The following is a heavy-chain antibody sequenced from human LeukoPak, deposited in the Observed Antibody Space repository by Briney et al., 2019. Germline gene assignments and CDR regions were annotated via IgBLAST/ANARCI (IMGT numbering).Heavy chain of an antibody. CDR1: GGSISSGGYY. CDR3: ARAVGGLNY. CDR2: IYHSGST. V-gene: IGHV4-30-2*01. Sequence: SETLSLTCTVSGGSISSGGYYWSWIRQPPGKGLEWIGYIYHSGSTYYNPSLKSRVTISVDRSKNQFSLKLSSVTAADTAVYYCARAVGGLNYWGQGTLVTVSS. J-gene: IGHJ4*02. D-gene: IGHD2-2*01.